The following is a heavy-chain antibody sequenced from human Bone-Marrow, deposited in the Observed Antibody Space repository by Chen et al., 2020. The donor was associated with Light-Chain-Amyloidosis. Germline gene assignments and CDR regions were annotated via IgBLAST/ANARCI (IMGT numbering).Heavy chain of an antibody. CDR1: GYTFTAYY. Sequence: QVQLVQSGAELKKSGASVRVSCQASGYTFTAYYIHWVRQAPGQGLEWMGWINPNSGVTNYSQQFQGRVTMTGDTSINTVSMIRTSLRSDDTAVYYCTGDPPELVTPTGDYWGQVTLVTVSA. J-gene: IGHJ4*02. V-gene: IGHV1-2*02. D-gene: IGHD2-21*02. CDR2: INPNSGVT. CDR3: TGDPPELVTPTGDY.